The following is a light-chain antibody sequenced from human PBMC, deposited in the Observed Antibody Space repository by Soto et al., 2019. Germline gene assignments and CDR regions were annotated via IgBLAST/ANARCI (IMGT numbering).Light chain of an antibody. V-gene: IGKV3-20*01. CDR1: QSISSSY. CDR3: QQRHMWLIT. Sequence: EIGFTQSHCTLSLSPGERATLSCSASQSISSSYLAWYQQKPGQAPRLLVYGASSRATGIPDRFSGSGSGTDFTLTISRLEPEDFAVYYCQQRHMWLITFGQGTLL. J-gene: IGKJ5*01. CDR2: GAS.